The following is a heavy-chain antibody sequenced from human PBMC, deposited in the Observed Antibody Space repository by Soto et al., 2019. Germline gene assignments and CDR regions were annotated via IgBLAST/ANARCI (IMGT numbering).Heavy chain of an antibody. CDR3: ALRLGDPGRLYFDY. Sequence: QVQLQESGPGLVKPSQTLSLTCTVSGGSISSGGYYCSWIRQHPGKGLEWIGYIYYSGSTYYNPSLNHRVSISADTSKNQFSLKLSSVTAADTAVYYCALRLGDPGRLYFDYWGQGTLVTVSS. CDR1: GGSISSGGYY. J-gene: IGHJ4*02. V-gene: IGHV4-31*03. D-gene: IGHD3-16*01. CDR2: IYYSGST.